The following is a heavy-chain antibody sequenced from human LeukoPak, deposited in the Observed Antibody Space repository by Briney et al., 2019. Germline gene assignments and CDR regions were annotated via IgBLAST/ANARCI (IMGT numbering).Heavy chain of an antibody. CDR3: ARSRYGYPLDY. J-gene: IGHJ4*02. Sequence: MASETLSLTCTVSGGSISSYYWSWIRQPPGKGLEWIGYIYYSGGTNFNPSLKSRVTISVDTSKNQFSLKLYSVTAADTAVYYCARSRYGYPLDYWGQGTLVTVSS. D-gene: IGHD5-24*01. V-gene: IGHV4-59*01. CDR1: GGSISSYY. CDR2: IYYSGGT.